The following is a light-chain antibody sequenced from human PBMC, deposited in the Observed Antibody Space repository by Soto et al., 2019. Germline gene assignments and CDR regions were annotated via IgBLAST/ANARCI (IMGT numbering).Light chain of an antibody. Sequence: DIQMTQSPSSLSASVGDRVTVTCRASQSISTYLYWYQQKPGKAPKLLIYAASSLETGVPSRFSGSGSGTDFTLTISSLQAEDVAVYHCQQYSRTPYTFGQGTKLEIK. CDR1: QSISTY. V-gene: IGKV1-39*01. CDR3: QQYSRTPYT. CDR2: AAS. J-gene: IGKJ2*01.